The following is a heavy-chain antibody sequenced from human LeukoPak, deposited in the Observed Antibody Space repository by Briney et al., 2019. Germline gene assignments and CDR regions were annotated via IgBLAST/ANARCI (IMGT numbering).Heavy chain of an antibody. D-gene: IGHD3-22*01. CDR2: IIPVLGTT. Sequence: ASVKVSCKASGDTFSNYAISWVRQAPGQGLEWMGRIIPVLGTTNYAQKFQGRVTINADKSTSTAYMELTSLRSEDTAVYYCAKVGDLPYDSSGYYSNWGQGTLVTVSS. CDR1: GDTFSNYA. CDR3: AKVGDLPYDSSGYYSN. J-gene: IGHJ4*02. V-gene: IGHV1-69*04.